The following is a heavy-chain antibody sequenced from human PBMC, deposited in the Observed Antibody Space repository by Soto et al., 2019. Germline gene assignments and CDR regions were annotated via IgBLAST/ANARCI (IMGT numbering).Heavy chain of an antibody. D-gene: IGHD2-2*01. V-gene: IGHV3-74*01. CDR3: ARGTRVIPAESDFDY. CDR2: TNTDGSST. CDR1: GFTFSTYG. J-gene: IGHJ4*02. Sequence: GGSLRLSCAASGFTFSTYGMHWVHQAPGKGLVWVSRTNTDGSSTTYADSVEGRFTISRDNAKNTLYLQMNSLRAEDTAVYYCARGTRVIPAESDFDYWGQGTLVTVS.